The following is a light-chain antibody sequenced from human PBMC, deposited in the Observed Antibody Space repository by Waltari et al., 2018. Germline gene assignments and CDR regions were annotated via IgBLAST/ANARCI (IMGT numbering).Light chain of an antibody. CDR3: LQYNTYRYT. J-gene: IGKJ2*01. Sequence: DIQMTQSPSTLSASVGDKVTITCRASESINSWLAWYQQTPGEAPKVLIYKASTLESGVPSRFSGSASGTEFTLTISSLQPDDFATYYCLQYNTYRYTFGQGTKLEIK. CDR2: KAS. CDR1: ESINSW. V-gene: IGKV1-5*03.